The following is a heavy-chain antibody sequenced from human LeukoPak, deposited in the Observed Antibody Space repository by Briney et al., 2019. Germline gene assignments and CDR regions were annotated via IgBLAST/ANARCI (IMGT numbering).Heavy chain of an antibody. CDR3: ARDAWGSSGWLSVY. D-gene: IGHD6-19*01. Sequence: GGFLRLSCAASGFTVSSNYMSWVRQAPGKGLEWVSVIYSGGSTYYADSVKGRFTISRDNSKNTLYLQMNSLRAEDTAVYYCARDAWGSSGWLSVYWGQGTLVTVSS. CDR1: GFTVSSNY. J-gene: IGHJ4*02. CDR2: IYSGGST. V-gene: IGHV3-66*01.